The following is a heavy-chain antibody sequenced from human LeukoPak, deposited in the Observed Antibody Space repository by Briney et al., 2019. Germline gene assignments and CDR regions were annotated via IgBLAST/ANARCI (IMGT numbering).Heavy chain of an antibody. Sequence: GGSLRLSCAASGLTFSKYSMTWVRQAPGKGLEWVSAISDSGRTYYADSVKGRFTISRDNSKNTLYLQMNSLRAEDTAVYYCARAPHSSSWYGDNFYFDYWGQGTLVTVSS. CDR1: GLTFSKYS. CDR3: ARAPHSSSWYGDNFYFDY. D-gene: IGHD6-13*01. J-gene: IGHJ4*02. CDR2: ISDSGRT. V-gene: IGHV3-23*01.